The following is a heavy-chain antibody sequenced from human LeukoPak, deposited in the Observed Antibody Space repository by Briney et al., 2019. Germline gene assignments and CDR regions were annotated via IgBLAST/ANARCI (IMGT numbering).Heavy chain of an antibody. Sequence: GASVKVSCEASGYTFTSYYMHWVRQAPGQGLEWMGIINPSGGSTSYAQKFQGRVTMTRDMSTSTVYMELSSLRSEDTAVYYCARGGRSGYYPPGVDYWGQGTLVTVSS. J-gene: IGHJ4*02. CDR2: INPSGGST. CDR3: ARGGRSGYYPPGVDY. D-gene: IGHD3-3*01. CDR1: GYTFTSYY. V-gene: IGHV1-46*01.